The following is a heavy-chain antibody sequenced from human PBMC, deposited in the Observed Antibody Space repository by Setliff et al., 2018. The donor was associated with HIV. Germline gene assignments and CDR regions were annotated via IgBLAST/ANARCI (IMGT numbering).Heavy chain of an antibody. CDR1: GYSFTNHY. Sequence: ASVKVSCKPSGYSFTNHYMHWVRQAPGQGLEWMGVINPTGGSTRNTQKFQGRAAMTRDTSTSTVYMELSSLRSEDTAVYYCVKDIPGPAINSGRIKNWFDPWGEGTLVTVSS. V-gene: IGHV1-46*01. CDR2: INPTGGST. J-gene: IGHJ5*02. D-gene: IGHD6-19*01. CDR3: VKDIPGPAINSGRIKNWFDP.